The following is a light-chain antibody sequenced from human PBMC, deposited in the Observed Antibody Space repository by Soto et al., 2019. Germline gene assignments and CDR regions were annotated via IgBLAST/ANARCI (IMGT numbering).Light chain of an antibody. Sequence: QPASVSGSPGQSITISCTGTSSDVGGYNYVSWYQHHAGRVPKLMIYDVIIRPSGVSHRFSASKSGNTASLTISGLQPEDEADYYCSSYTSGSTVIFGGGTKVTVL. CDR3: SSYTSGSTVI. CDR2: DVI. J-gene: IGLJ2*01. V-gene: IGLV2-14*03. CDR1: SSDVGGYNY.